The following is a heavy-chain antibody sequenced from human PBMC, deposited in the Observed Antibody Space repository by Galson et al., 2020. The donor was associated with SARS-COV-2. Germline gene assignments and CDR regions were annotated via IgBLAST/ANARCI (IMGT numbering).Heavy chain of an antibody. D-gene: IGHD3-22*01. V-gene: IGHV3-30*04. Sequence: GESLKISCAASGFTLSSYAMHWVRQAPGKGLEWVAVISYDGSNKYYADSVKGRFTISRDNSKNTLYLQMNSLRAEDTAVYYCARGPVYYYDSSGYDRSYYYYGMDVWGQGTTVTVSS. J-gene: IGHJ6*02. CDR1: GFTLSSYA. CDR3: ARGPVYYYDSSGYDRSYYYYGMDV. CDR2: ISYDGSNK.